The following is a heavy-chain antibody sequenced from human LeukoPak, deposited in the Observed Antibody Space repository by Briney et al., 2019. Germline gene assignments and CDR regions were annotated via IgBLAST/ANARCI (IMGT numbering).Heavy chain of an antibody. Sequence: ASVKVSCKASGYTFTSYAMNWVRQAPGQGLKWMGWINTNTGNPTYAQGFTGRFVFSLDTSVSTAYLQISSLKAEDTAVYYCARGGSSGYFGPDAFDIWGQGTMVTVSS. CDR3: ARGGSSGYFGPDAFDI. D-gene: IGHD3-22*01. J-gene: IGHJ3*02. CDR1: GYTFTSYA. CDR2: INTNTGNP. V-gene: IGHV7-4-1*02.